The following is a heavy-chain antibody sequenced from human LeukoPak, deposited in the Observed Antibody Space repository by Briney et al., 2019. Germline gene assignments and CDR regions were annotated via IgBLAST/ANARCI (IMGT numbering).Heavy chain of an antibody. J-gene: IGHJ6*03. CDR1: GGSISSSSYY. CDR3: ARELGGYLSYYYYMDV. CDR2: IYYSGST. V-gene: IGHV4-39*07. D-gene: IGHD1-26*01. Sequence: SETLSLTCTVSGGSISSSSYYWGWIRQPPGKGLEWIGSIYYSGSTYYNPSLKSRVTISVDTSKNQFSLKLSPVTAADTAVYYCARELGGYLSYYYYMDVWGKGTTVTVSS.